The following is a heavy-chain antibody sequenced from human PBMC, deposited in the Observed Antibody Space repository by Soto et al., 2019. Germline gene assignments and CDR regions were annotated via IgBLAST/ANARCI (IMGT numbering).Heavy chain of an antibody. D-gene: IGHD6-6*01. J-gene: IGHJ3*02. V-gene: IGHV3-30-3*01. CDR3: ASEGRIGDRSFGAFDM. CDR2: ITYNGINK. CDR1: AFAFRDHA. Sequence: QAQLVESGGGVVQPGRSLRLSCAASAFAFRDHAMHWVRQAPGKGLEWLAVITYNGINKYYADSVKGRFTVSRDNSNSMLYLQMASLRGDDTGLYYCASEGRIGDRSFGAFDMWGQGTMVTVSS.